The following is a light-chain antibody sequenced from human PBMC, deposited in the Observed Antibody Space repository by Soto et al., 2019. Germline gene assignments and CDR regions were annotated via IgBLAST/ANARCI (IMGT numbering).Light chain of an antibody. Sequence: DIQVTQSASTLIPSVGDRVTINXRASQSLTTWLPWYQQKPGXAPQXXXYDXSSWDSGVPSRLSGSESGTEFTLTITSLQPDDSANYYCQEYTDYPGTFGQGTKVDIK. V-gene: IGKV1-5*01. CDR1: QSLTTW. J-gene: IGKJ1*01. CDR3: QEYTDYPGT. CDR2: DXS.